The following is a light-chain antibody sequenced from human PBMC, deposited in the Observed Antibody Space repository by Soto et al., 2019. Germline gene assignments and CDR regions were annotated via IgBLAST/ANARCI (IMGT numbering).Light chain of an antibody. V-gene: IGKV1-39*01. CDR3: QHSDSSPWT. CDR1: QTITMY. Sequence: DIQMTQSPSSLSASIGDRVTITCRASQTITMYLNWYQQKPGKAPKLLIYTASNLQSGVPSRFSGGGSGTEFTLTISSLQPEDFATYFCQHSDSSPWTFGQGTKVEI. J-gene: IGKJ1*01. CDR2: TAS.